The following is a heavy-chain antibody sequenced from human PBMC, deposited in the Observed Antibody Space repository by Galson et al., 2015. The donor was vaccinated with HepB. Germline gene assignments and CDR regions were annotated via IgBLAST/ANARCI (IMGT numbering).Heavy chain of an antibody. Sequence: SLRLSCAASGFTFSSYAMSWVRQAPGKGLEWVSTVSGSGGSTYYADSVKGRFTISRDNSKNTLYMQMNSLRAEDTAVYYCAKDLRYGGNSVIDYWGQGTLVSVSS. CDR3: AKDLRYGGNSVIDY. V-gene: IGHV3-23*01. D-gene: IGHD4-23*01. J-gene: IGHJ4*02. CDR2: VSGSGGST. CDR1: GFTFSSYA.